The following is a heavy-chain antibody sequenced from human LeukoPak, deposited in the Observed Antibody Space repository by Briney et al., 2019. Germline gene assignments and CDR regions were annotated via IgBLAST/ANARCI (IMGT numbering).Heavy chain of an antibody. Sequence: GRSLRLSCAASGFTFSSYGMHWVRQAPGKGLEWVAVISYDGSNKYYADSVKGRFTISRDNSKNTLYLQMNSLRAEDTAVYYCAKDRAYYDSSFPDYWGQGTLVTVSS. CDR2: ISYDGSNK. V-gene: IGHV3-30*18. CDR1: GFTFSSYG. J-gene: IGHJ4*02. CDR3: AKDRAYYDSSFPDY. D-gene: IGHD3-22*01.